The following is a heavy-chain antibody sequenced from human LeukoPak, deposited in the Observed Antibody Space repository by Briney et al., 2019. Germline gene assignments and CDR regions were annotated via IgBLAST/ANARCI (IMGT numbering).Heavy chain of an antibody. D-gene: IGHD3-10*01. J-gene: IGHJ4*02. CDR2: ISGSGGST. CDR1: GFTFSSYG. V-gene: IGHV3-23*01. CDR3: ARPNTFYYGSGSHFLITYLDY. Sequence: GGSLRLSCAASGFTFSSYGMSWVRQAPGKGLEWVSGISGSGGSTYYADSVKGRFTSSRDNSKNTLYLQMNSLRAEDTAVYYCARPNTFYYGSGSHFLITYLDYWGQGTLVTVSS.